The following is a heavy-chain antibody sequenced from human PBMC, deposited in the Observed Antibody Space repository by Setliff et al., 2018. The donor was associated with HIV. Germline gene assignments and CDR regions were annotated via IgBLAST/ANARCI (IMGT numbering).Heavy chain of an antibody. V-gene: IGHV1-18*01. CDR2: ISAYNGNT. Sequence: GASVKVSCKASGYTFTSYGISWVRQAPGQGLEWMGWISAYNGNTNYAQKLQGRVTMTTDTSTSTAYMELRSLSSDDTAVYYCARDIADTVDYYFDYWGQGTLVTVSS. J-gene: IGHJ4*02. CDR3: ARDIADTVDYYFDY. D-gene: IGHD6-13*01. CDR1: GYTFTSYG.